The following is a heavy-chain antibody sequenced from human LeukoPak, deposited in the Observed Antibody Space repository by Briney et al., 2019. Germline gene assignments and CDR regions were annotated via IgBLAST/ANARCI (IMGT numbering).Heavy chain of an antibody. Sequence: GGSLRLSCAASGFAFSSYGMHWVRQAPGKGLEWVAVISYDGSNKYYADSVKGRFTISRNNSKNTLYLQMNSLRAEDTAVYYCAKDEGSGSYYSPIYWGQGTLVTVSS. D-gene: IGHD3-10*01. V-gene: IGHV3-30*18. CDR3: AKDEGSGSYYSPIY. CDR1: GFAFSSYG. CDR2: ISYDGSNK. J-gene: IGHJ4*02.